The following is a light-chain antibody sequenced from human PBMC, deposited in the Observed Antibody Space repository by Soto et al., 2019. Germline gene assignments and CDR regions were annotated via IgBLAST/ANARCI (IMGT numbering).Light chain of an antibody. CDR3: QQYNNWPLVT. V-gene: IGKV3-15*01. Sequence: ETVMTQSPATLSVSPGERATLSCRASQSVSSSLAWYQHKPGQPPRPLIYGASTRATAVPARFSGAGSGTEFTLTISSLQSEDFALYFCQQYNNWPLVTFGGGTKVEIK. CDR1: QSVSSS. J-gene: IGKJ4*01. CDR2: GAS.